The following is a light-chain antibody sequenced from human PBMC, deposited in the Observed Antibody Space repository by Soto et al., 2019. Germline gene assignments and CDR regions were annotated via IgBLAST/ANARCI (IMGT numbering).Light chain of an antibody. CDR2: GAS. V-gene: IGKV3D-15*01. CDR3: QQYNNWPQT. J-gene: IGKJ1*01. Sequence: EIVLTQSPATLSLSPGERAILSCRASQSVSTFLAWFQQKPGQPPRLLIYGASSRATGIPDRFSGSGSGTDFTLTISGLQSEDFAVYYCQQYNNWPQTFGQGTKVDI. CDR1: QSVSTF.